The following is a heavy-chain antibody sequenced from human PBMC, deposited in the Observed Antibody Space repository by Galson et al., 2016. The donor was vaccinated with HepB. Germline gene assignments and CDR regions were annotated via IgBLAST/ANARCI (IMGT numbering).Heavy chain of an antibody. CDR3: AKDSILDD. Sequence: SLRLSCAASGFTFSHYTMNWVRQPPGKGPEWVSSISISSNFIHYADSVKGRLTISRDNAKNSLFLQMSSLRAEDTAIYYCAKDSILDDGCQGVLVTFSS. CDR2: ISISSNFI. CDR1: GFTFSHYT. J-gene: IGHJ4*02. V-gene: IGHV3-21*01. D-gene: IGHD3-3*01.